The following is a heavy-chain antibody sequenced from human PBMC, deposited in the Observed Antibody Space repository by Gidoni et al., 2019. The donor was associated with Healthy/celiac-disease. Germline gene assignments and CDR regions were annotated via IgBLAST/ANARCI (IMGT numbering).Heavy chain of an antibody. V-gene: IGHV3-23*01. CDR2: ISGSGGST. D-gene: IGHD3-22*01. J-gene: IGHJ4*02. CDR3: AKGESVVVIKRGSDFDY. Sequence: AASGFTFSSYAMSWVRQAPGKGLEWVSAISGSGGSTYYADSVKGRFTISRDNSKNTLYLQMNSLRAEDTAVYYCAKGESVVVIKRGSDFDYWGQGTLVTVSS. CDR1: GFTFSSYA.